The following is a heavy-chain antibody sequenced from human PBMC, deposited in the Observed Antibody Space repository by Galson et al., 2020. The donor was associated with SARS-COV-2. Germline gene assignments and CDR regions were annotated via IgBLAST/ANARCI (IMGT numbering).Heavy chain of an antibody. J-gene: IGHJ3*02. Sequence: GGSLRLSCTASGFTFGDYAMSWFRQAPGKGLEWVGFIKSKAYGGTTEYAASVKGRITISRDDSKSIAYLQMNSLKTEDTAVYYCSRLGRDGFDIWGQGTMVTVSS. CDR3: SRLGRDGFDI. V-gene: IGHV3-49*03. D-gene: IGHD1-26*01. CDR1: GFTFGDYA. CDR2: IKSKAYGGTT.